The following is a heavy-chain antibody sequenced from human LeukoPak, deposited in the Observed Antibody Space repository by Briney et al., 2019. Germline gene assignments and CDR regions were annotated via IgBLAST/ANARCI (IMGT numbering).Heavy chain of an antibody. CDR2: ISWNSGSI. D-gene: IGHD5-12*01. CDR1: GFTFDSYA. V-gene: IGHV3-9*01. CDR3: TKDIHSDYDRYYFDY. J-gene: IGHJ4*02. Sequence: PGRSLRLSCAASGFTFDSYAMHWVRQAPGKGLEWVSGISWNSGSIGYADSLKGRFTISRDNAKNSLYLQMNSLRAEDTALYYCTKDIHSDYDRYYFDYWGLGTLVTVSS.